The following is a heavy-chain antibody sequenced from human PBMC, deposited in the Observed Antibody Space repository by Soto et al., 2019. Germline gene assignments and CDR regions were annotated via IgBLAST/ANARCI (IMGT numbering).Heavy chain of an antibody. CDR3: ASHPATSRGCSGGSCDGNWFDP. Sequence: PSETLSLTCAVYGGSFSGYYWSWIRQPPGKGLEWIGEINHSGSTNYNPSLKSRVTISVDTSKNQFSLKLSSVTAADTAVYYCASHPATSRGCSGGSCDGNWFDPWGQGTLVTVSS. CDR1: GGSFSGYY. J-gene: IGHJ5*02. D-gene: IGHD2-15*01. CDR2: INHSGST. V-gene: IGHV4-34*01.